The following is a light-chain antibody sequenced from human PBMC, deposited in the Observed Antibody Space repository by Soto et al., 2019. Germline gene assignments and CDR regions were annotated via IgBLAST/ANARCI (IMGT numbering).Light chain of an antibody. V-gene: IGKV3-20*01. Sequence: EIVLTQSPGTLSLSPGERATLSCRASQSFSSSFLAWYQQKPGQAPRLLIYGASSRATGIPERFSGSASEKDFTLTISRLEPEYSEVYYWQQYDSSPITFGQGTRLGIK. CDR2: GAS. CDR3: QQYDSSPIT. CDR1: QSFSSSF. J-gene: IGKJ5*01.